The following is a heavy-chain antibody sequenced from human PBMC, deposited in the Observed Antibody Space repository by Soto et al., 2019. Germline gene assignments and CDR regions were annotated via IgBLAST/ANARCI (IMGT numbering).Heavy chain of an antibody. V-gene: IGHV3-64D*06. CDR3: VSLRHDILTGSLDY. CDR2: ISSNGGST. J-gene: IGHJ4*02. CDR1: GFTFSSYA. D-gene: IGHD3-9*01. Sequence: GGSLRPSCSASGFTFSSYAMHWVRQAPGKGLEYVSAISSNGGSTYYADSVKGRFTISRDNSKNTLYLQMSSLRAEDTAVYYCVSLRHDILTGSLDYWGQGTLVTVSS.